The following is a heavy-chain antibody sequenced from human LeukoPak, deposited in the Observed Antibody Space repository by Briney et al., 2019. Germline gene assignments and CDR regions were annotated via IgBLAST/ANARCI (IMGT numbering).Heavy chain of an antibody. CDR2: IRSKAYGGTT. CDR1: GFTFGDYA. D-gene: IGHD6-13*01. V-gene: IGHV3-49*04. Sequence: PGRSLRLSCTASGFTFGDYAMSGVRQAPGKGLEWVGFIRSKAYGGTTEYAASVKGRFTISRDDSKSIAYLQMNSLKTEDTAVYYCTSWCSGSSCPGPDAFDIWGQGTMVTVSS. J-gene: IGHJ3*02. CDR3: TSWCSGSSCPGPDAFDI.